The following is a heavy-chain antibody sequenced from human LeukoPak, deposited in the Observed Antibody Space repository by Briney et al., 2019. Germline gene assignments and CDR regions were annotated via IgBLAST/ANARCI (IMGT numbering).Heavy chain of an antibody. D-gene: IGHD4-17*01. CDR3: AKEAPSYGDPDYYGMDV. J-gene: IGHJ6*02. Sequence: PGGSLRLSCAASGFTFSSYGMHWVRQAPGKGLEWVAAISYDGSNKYYADSVKGRFTISRDNSKNTLYLQMNSLRAEDTAVYFCAKEAPSYGDPDYYGMDVWGQGTTVTVSS. CDR2: ISYDGSNK. V-gene: IGHV3-30*18. CDR1: GFTFSSYG.